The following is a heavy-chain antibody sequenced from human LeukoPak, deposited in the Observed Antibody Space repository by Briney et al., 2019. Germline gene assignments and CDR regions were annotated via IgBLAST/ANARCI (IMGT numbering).Heavy chain of an antibody. CDR1: GGSFSGYY. Sequence: SETLSLTCAVYGGSFSGYYWSWIRQPPGKGLEWIGEINHSGSTNYNPSLKSRVTISVDTSKNQFSLKLSSVTAADTAVYYCAREYGDFDYWGQRTLVTVSS. CDR2: INHSGST. V-gene: IGHV4-34*01. D-gene: IGHD4-17*01. J-gene: IGHJ4*02. CDR3: AREYGDFDY.